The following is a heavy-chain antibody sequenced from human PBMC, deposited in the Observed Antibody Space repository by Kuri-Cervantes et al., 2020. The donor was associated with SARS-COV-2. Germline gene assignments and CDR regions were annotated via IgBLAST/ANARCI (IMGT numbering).Heavy chain of an antibody. CDR2: ISAYNGNT. Sequence: ASVKVSCKASGYTFTSYGISWVRQAPGQGLEWMGWISAYNGNTNYAQKLQGRVTMTTDTSTSTAYMELRSLRSDDTAAYYCARKFWSGYLLDYWGQGTLVTVSS. CDR1: GYTFTSYG. CDR3: ARKFWSGYLLDY. J-gene: IGHJ4*02. V-gene: IGHV1-18*01. D-gene: IGHD3-3*01.